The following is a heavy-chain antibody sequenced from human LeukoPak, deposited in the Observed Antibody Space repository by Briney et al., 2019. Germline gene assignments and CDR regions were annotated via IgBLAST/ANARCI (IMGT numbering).Heavy chain of an antibody. D-gene: IGHD6-19*01. CDR2: ISSSSSYL. CDR3: ARARRQWLDPFDY. Sequence: GGSLRLSCSASGFTFSSYSMNWVRQAPGKGLEWVSSISSSSSYLYYADSVKGRFTISRDNAKNSLYLQMNSLRAEDTAVYYCARARRQWLDPFDYWGQGTLVTVSS. V-gene: IGHV3-21*01. CDR1: GFTFSSYS. J-gene: IGHJ4*02.